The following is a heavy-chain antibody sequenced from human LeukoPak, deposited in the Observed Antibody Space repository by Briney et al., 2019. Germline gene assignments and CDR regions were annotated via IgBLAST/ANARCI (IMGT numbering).Heavy chain of an antibody. D-gene: IGHD6-19*01. CDR1: VFTFSSYW. J-gene: IGHJ4*02. CDR2: INPDGSST. V-gene: IGHV3-74*01. Sequence: GGSLRLSSAASVFTFSSYWMHWVRQAPGKGLVWVSRINPDGSSTTYADSVKGRFTMSRDNAANMLYLQMNSLRADDTAVYYCVRGIAGAANDHWGQGTLVTVSS. CDR3: VRGIAGAANDH.